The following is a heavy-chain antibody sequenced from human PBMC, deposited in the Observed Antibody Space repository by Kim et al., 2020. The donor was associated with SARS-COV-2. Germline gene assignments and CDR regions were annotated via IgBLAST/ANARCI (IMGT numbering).Heavy chain of an antibody. Sequence: DYVKGRFTITRDNAKNSLYLQMNSLRAEDTAVYYCARVVYNWNDGWWFDPWGQGTLVTVSS. J-gene: IGHJ5*02. D-gene: IGHD1-20*01. V-gene: IGHV3-48*03. CDR3: ARVVYNWNDGWWFDP.